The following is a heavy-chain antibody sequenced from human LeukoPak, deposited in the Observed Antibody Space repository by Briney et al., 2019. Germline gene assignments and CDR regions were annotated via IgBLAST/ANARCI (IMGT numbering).Heavy chain of an antibody. V-gene: IGHV1-18*04. CDR2: ISAYDGNT. CDR1: GYTFTGYY. CDR3: ARVDSGGRYGMDV. J-gene: IGHJ6*02. D-gene: IGHD3-16*01. Sequence: EASVKVSCKASGYTFTGYYMHWVRQAPGQGLEWMGWISAYDGNTNYAQKLQGRVTMTTDTSTSTAYMELRSLRSDDTAAYYCARVDSGGRYGMDVWGQGTTVTVSS.